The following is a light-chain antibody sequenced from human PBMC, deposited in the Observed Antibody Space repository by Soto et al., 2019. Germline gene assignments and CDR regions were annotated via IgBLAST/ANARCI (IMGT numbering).Light chain of an antibody. J-gene: IGLJ1*01. CDR1: TSNIGAGYD. V-gene: IGLV1-40*01. CDR3: QSYGSSLREYV. Sequence: QSVPTQPPSVSGAPGQRITISCTGSTSNIGAGYDVNWYQQVPGTAPNLLIDGNTNRPSGVPDRLSGSKSGTSAALAITGLQAEDEADYYCQSYGSSLREYVFGTGTKLTVL. CDR2: GNT.